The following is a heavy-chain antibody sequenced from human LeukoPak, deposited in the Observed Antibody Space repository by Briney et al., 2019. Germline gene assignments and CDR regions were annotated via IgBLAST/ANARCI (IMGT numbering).Heavy chain of an antibody. J-gene: IGHJ4*02. Sequence: GGSLRLSCAASGFTFSSYSMNWVRQAPGKGLEWVSSISSSSSYICYADSVKGRFTISRDNAKNSLYLQMNSLRAEDTAVYYCARDRGDEYSSGWYDYWGQGTLVTVSS. CDR1: GFTFSSYS. V-gene: IGHV3-21*01. D-gene: IGHD6-19*01. CDR2: ISSSSSYI. CDR3: ARDRGDEYSSGWYDY.